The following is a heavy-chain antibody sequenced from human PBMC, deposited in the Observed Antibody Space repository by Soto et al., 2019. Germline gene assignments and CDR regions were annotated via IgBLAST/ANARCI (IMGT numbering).Heavy chain of an antibody. J-gene: IGHJ6*02. V-gene: IGHV5-51*01. Sequence: GESLKISCKGSGYNFPNYWIDWVRQMPGKGLEWMGVIYPGDSDPRYSPSFQGQVTISADKSISTAYLQWSSLKASDTAMYYCARHWVVATIEGYYYCVMDVWGQGTTVTVSS. CDR3: ARHWVVATIEGYYYCVMDV. D-gene: IGHD5-12*01. CDR2: IYPGDSDP. CDR1: GYNFPNYW.